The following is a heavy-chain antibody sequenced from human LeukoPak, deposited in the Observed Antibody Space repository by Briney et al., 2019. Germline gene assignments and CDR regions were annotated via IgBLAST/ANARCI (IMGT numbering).Heavy chain of an antibody. Sequence: GESLKISCKGSGYSFSDYWIGWVRQMPGKGLELMGIIYPGDSDTRYRPSFQGQVTVSADKSIRTAYLQWSSLKASDTAMYYCARHNREYASDSPLDYWGQGTLVTVSS. CDR3: ARHNREYASDSPLDY. D-gene: IGHD1-14*01. CDR2: IYPGDSDT. V-gene: IGHV5-51*01. J-gene: IGHJ4*02. CDR1: GYSFSDYW.